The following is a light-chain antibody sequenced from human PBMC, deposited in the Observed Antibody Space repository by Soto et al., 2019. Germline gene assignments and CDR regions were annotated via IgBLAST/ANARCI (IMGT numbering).Light chain of an antibody. Sequence: DIVMTQSPDSLAVSLGERATISCKSGRSVFHSSNNKNYLAWYQQKPGQPPRLLIYWASTREFGVPDRFSGSGSETDFTLSISSLQAEDVAFYYCQQYYSTPPWTFGQGTKVEI. CDR1: RSVFHSSNNKNY. CDR3: QQYYSTPPWT. J-gene: IGKJ1*01. CDR2: WAS. V-gene: IGKV4-1*01.